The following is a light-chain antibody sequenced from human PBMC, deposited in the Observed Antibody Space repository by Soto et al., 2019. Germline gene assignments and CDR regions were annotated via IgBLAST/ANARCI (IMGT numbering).Light chain of an antibody. CDR2: RND. CDR3: AAWDHSLTGRWV. CDR1: SSNIGSNF. V-gene: IGLV1-47*01. J-gene: IGLJ7*01. Sequence: QSVLTQPPSASGTPGQRVTISCSGSSSNIGSNFVYWYQQLPGTAPKLLIYRNDERPSGVPDRFSSSKSGTSSSLAITGLRSEDEGDYYCAAWDHSLTGRWVFGGGTQLTVL.